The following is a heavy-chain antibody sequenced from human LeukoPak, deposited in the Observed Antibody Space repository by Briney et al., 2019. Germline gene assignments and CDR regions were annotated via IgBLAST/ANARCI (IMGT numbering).Heavy chain of an antibody. D-gene: IGHD6-13*01. J-gene: IGHJ4*02. Sequence: XXGRQAPGXXREWMGGFDPEDGETIYAQKFQGRVTITEDTSTDTAYMELSSLRSEDTAVYYCATYSSSSPDNYWGQGTLVTVSS. CDR2: FDPEDGET. V-gene: IGHV1-24*01. CDR3: ATYSSSSPDNY.